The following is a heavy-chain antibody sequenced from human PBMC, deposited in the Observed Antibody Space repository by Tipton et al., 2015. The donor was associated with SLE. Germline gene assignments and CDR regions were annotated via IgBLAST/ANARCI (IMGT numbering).Heavy chain of an antibody. CDR3: ARLVDTAMVFDY. D-gene: IGHD5-18*01. V-gene: IGHV4-34*01. CDR1: GGSFSGYY. J-gene: IGHJ4*02. Sequence: TLSLTCAVYGGSFSGYYWSWIRQPPGKGLEWIGEINHSGSTNYNPSLKSRVAISVDTSKNQFSLKLSSVTAADTAVYYCARLVDTAMVFDYWGQGTLVTVSS. CDR2: INHSGST.